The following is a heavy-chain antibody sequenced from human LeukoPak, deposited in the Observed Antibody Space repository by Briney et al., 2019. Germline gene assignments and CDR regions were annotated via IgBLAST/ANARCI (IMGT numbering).Heavy chain of an antibody. Sequence: SETLSLTCTVSGASISSYYWSWIRQPAGKGLEWIGRIYTSGSTNYNPSLKRRVTMSVDTSKNQFSLKLSSVAAADTAVYYCAKDLASIVVVPAAIAGWFDPWGQGTLVTVSS. J-gene: IGHJ5*02. V-gene: IGHV4-4*07. D-gene: IGHD2-2*01. CDR1: GASISSYY. CDR2: IYTSGST. CDR3: AKDLASIVVVPAAIAGWFDP.